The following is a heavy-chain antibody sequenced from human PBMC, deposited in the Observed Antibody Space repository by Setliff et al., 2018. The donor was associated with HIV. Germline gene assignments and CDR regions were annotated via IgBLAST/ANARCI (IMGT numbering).Heavy chain of an antibody. J-gene: IGHJ4*02. CDR3: ARVPAGVAYSDY. V-gene: IGHV1-46*01. D-gene: IGHD2-15*01. CDR2: INPSGGNT. Sequence: ASVKVSCKASGYTFSSYYIHWVRQAPGQGLEWMGMINPSGGNTSYAQKFQARVTMTRDTTTNTVYMELSSLRSEDTGVYYCARVPAGVAYSDYWGQGTLVTVSS. CDR1: GYTFSSYY.